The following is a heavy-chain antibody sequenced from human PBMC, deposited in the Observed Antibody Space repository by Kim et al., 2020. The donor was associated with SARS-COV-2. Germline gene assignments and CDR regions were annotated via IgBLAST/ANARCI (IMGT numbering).Heavy chain of an antibody. J-gene: IGHJ5*02. CDR1: GFTVVSNY. D-gene: IGHD3-3*01. CDR2: ISSGGDT. V-gene: IGHV3-53*01. CDR3: ARGGAPGNYRLPFSP. Sequence: GGSLRLSCAVSGFTVVSNYVSWVRQGPGKGLEWVSTISSGGDTTYPDTVKGRFTISRDNTKNTLFLHMNSLRVDDTAQYYCARGGAPGNYRLPFSPWGQGPQVTVS.